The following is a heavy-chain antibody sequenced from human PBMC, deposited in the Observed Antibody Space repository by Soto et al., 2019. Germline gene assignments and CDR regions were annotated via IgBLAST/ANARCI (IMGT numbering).Heavy chain of an antibody. CDR2: ITPIYPTT. J-gene: IGHJ4*02. CDR3: ARIPRYSFPTSDDLDS. D-gene: IGHD5-18*01. Sequence: ASVKVSCKASGGTFYTYTFSWVRRAPGQGLEWMGSITPIYPTTNYAEKFQGRLTVTADGSTNTAYMELNSLTSEDTAVYYCARIPRYSFPTSDDLDSWGQGTLVTVSS. CDR1: GGTFYTYT. V-gene: IGHV1-69*13.